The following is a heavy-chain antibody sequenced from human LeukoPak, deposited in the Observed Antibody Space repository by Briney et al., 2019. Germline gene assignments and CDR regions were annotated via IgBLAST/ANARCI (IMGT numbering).Heavy chain of an antibody. D-gene: IGHD5-18*01. V-gene: IGHV3-48*01. CDR2: ISSSSSTI. J-gene: IGHJ6*03. Sequence: GGSLRLSCAASGFTFSSYSMNWVRQALGKGLEWVSYISSSSSTIYYADSVKGRFTISRDNAKNSLYLQMNSLRAEDTAVYYCARVFRIGYGYGYYYYMDVWGKGTTVTVSS. CDR1: GFTFSSYS. CDR3: ARVFRIGYGYGYYYYMDV.